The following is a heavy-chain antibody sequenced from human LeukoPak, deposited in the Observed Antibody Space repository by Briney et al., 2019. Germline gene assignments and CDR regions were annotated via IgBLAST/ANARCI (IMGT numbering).Heavy chain of an antibody. V-gene: IGHV4-59*01. Sequence: PSETLSLTCTVSGGSISSYYWSWIRQPPGKGLEWIGYIYYSGSTNYNPSLKSRVTISVDTSKNQFSLKLSSVTAADTAVYYCAREAVRRFFDPWGQGTLVTVSS. CDR3: AREAVRRFFDP. D-gene: IGHD3-16*02. J-gene: IGHJ5*02. CDR1: GGSISSYY. CDR2: IYYSGST.